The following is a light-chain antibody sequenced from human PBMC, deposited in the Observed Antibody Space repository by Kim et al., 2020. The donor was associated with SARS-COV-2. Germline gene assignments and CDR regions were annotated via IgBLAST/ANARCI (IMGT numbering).Light chain of an antibody. CDR1: SSNIGSTD. V-gene: IGLV1-47*01. Sequence: QMVTISCSGSSSNIGSTDVCWYQKLPGTAPKLRIYRKDHRPSGVPDRFACSKSGTAASLAISGLRSEDEADYYCATWDDSLSGWVLGGGTELTVL. CDR3: ATWDDSLSGWV. J-gene: IGLJ3*02. CDR2: RKD.